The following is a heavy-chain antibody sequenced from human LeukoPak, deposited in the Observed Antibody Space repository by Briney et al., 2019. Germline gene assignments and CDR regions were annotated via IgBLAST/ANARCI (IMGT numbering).Heavy chain of an antibody. D-gene: IGHD4-17*01. CDR3: ARVGHGFYGDYIDY. J-gene: IGHJ4*02. V-gene: IGHV1-2*02. Sequence: ASVKVSCKASGYTFTGYYMHWVRQAPGQGLEWMGLINPNSGGTNYAQKFQGRVTMTRDTSISTAYMELSRLRSDDTAVYYCARVGHGFYGDYIDYWGQGTLVTVSS. CDR2: INPNSGGT. CDR1: GYTFTGYY.